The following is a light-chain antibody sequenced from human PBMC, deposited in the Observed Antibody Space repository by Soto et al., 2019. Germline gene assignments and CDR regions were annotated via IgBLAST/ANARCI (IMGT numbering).Light chain of an antibody. Sequence: SPLYSTVAGIFTVNGHASQSISNSLNWYQKKPGKAPNLLIYGTSGVHSGVPSRFSCSGSGTDFNLTISMLQREDFVPYYCQESYFPWWTFAQGAKVDIK. CDR2: GTS. CDR3: QESYFPWWT. V-gene: IGKV1-39*01. CDR1: QSISNS. J-gene: IGKJ1*01.